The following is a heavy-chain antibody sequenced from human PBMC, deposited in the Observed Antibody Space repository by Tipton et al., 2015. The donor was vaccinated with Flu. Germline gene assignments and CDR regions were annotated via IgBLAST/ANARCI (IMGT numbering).Heavy chain of an antibody. CDR3: ARVRVTMVRGVDY. D-gene: IGHD3-10*01. CDR1: GGSISSGGYY. Sequence: LRLSCTVPGGSISSGGYYWSWIRQHPGKGLEWIGYIYYSGSTYYNPSLKSRVTISVDTSKNQFSLKLSSVTAADTAVYYCARVRVTMVRGVDYWGQGTLVTVSS. J-gene: IGHJ4*02. V-gene: IGHV4-31*03. CDR2: IYYSGST.